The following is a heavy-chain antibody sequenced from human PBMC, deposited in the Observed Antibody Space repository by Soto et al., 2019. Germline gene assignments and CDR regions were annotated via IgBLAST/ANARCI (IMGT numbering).Heavy chain of an antibody. CDR3: AKAGPDDCSGGSCYSPFDY. D-gene: IGHD2-15*01. V-gene: IGHV3-30*18. J-gene: IGHJ4*02. CDR1: GFTFSSYG. Sequence: QVQLVESGGGVVQPGRSLRLSCAASGFTFSSYGMHWVRQAPGKGLEWVAVISYDGSNKYYADSVKGRFTISRDNSKNTLYLQMNSRIAEDKAGYYCAKAGPDDCSGGSCYSPFDYWGQGTLVTVSS. CDR2: ISYDGSNK.